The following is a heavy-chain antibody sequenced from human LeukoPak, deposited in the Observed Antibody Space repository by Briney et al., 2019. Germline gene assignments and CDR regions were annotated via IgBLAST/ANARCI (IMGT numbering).Heavy chain of an antibody. CDR2: IYYSGST. CDR1: GGSISSSSYY. CDR3: ARHVDTGVYYYYYMDV. Sequence: SETLSLTCTVSGGSISSSSYYWGWIRQPPGKGLEWIGSIYYSGSTYYNPSLKSRVTISVDTSKNQFSLKLSSVTAADTAVYYCARHVDTGVYYYYYMDVWGKGTTVTVS. D-gene: IGHD5-18*01. V-gene: IGHV4-39*07. J-gene: IGHJ6*03.